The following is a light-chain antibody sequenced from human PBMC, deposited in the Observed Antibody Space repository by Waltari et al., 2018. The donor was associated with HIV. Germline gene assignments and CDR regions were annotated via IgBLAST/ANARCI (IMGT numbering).Light chain of an antibody. CDR3: CSYTGTNSLH. CDR1: SSYVGCSDC. Sequence: QSALTQPSSVSGSPGQSITISCTGASSYVGCSDCLSWYQQHPGKAPRLIIYEVTNRPSGVSNRCFGSKSANTAALTISGLQADDEADYYCSYTGTNSLHFGGGTKVTVL. J-gene: IGLJ2*01. CDR2: EVT. V-gene: IGLV2-14*01.